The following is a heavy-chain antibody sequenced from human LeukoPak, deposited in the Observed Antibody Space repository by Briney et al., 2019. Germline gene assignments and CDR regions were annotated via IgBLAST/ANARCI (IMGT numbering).Heavy chain of an antibody. J-gene: IGHJ4*02. CDR3: AKDLAVGGN. CDR1: GFTFSSYA. Sequence: GGSLRLSCAASGFTFSSYAMSWVRQAPGKGLEWVSAIRGSGGTTFYADSVKGRFTISRDNSKNTLYLQMNSLRAEDTAVYYCAKDLAVGGNWGQGALVTVSS. D-gene: IGHD3-16*01. V-gene: IGHV3-23*01. CDR2: IRGSGGTT.